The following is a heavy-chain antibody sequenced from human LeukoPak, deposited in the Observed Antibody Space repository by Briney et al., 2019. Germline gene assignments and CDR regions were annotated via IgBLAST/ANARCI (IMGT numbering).Heavy chain of an antibody. CDR1: GFTFSSYA. V-gene: IGHV3-23*01. D-gene: IGHD3-10*01. CDR2: ISGSGGST. J-gene: IGHJ4*02. Sequence: GGSLRLSCAASGFTFSSYAMSWVRQAPGKGLEWVSAISGSGGSTYYADSVKGRFTISRDNSKNTLYLQMNSLRAEDTAVYYCAKSPSNYYGSGRLIDYWGQGTLVTVSS. CDR3: AKSPSNYYGSGRLIDY.